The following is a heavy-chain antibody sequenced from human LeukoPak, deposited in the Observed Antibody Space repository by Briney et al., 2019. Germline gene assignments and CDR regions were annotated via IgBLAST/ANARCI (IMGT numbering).Heavy chain of an antibody. J-gene: IGHJ4*02. CDR1: GGSISSYY. CDR3: AAMTGIAVAGTAY. Sequence: SETLSLTCTVSGGSISSYYWSWIRQPPGKGLEWIGYIYYSGSTNYNPSLKSRVTMSVDTSKNQFSLKLSSVTAADTAVYYCAAMTGIAVAGTAYWGQGTLVTVSS. V-gene: IGHV4-59*01. D-gene: IGHD6-19*01. CDR2: IYYSGST.